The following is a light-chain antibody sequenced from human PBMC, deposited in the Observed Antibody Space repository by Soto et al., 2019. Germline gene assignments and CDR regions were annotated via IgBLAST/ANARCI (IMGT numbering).Light chain of an antibody. Sequence: QSALTQPASVSGSPGQSITISCTGTSSDVGGYNYVSWYQQHPGKAPKLIIHDVSNRPSGVSNRFSGSKSGNTASLTISGLQAEDEADYYCSSYTSSSTVVFGGGTQLTVL. V-gene: IGLV2-14*03. CDR3: SSYTSSSTVV. J-gene: IGLJ2*01. CDR1: SSDVGGYNY. CDR2: DVS.